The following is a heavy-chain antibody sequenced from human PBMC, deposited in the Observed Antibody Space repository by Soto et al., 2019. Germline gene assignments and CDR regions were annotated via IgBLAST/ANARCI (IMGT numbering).Heavy chain of an antibody. CDR1: ESTVSRDW. Sequence: EVHLVESGGGLVQTGGSLRLSCAIFESTVSRDWMNWVRQAPGQGLEWVAHINQDGSEKYYVDSVKGRFTISRDNAKKSLYLQMNRLRPADTAMYYCSGGVGDAFWGQGTLVTVSS. CDR3: SGGVGDAF. V-gene: IGHV3-7*04. J-gene: IGHJ4*02. CDR2: INQDGSEK. D-gene: IGHD1-26*01.